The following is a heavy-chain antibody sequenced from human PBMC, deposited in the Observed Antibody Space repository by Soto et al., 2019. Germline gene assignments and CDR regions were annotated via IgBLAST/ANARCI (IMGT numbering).Heavy chain of an antibody. CDR1: GYTFTSYD. CDR3: ARDGTAQTSPDNPRYRMDV. D-gene: IGHD3-10*01. V-gene: IGHV1-8*01. CDR2: MNPNSGNT. Sequence: ASVKVSCKASGYTFTSYDINWVRQATGQGLEWMGWMNPNSGNTGYAQKFQGRVTMTRNTSISTAYMELSSLRSEDTAVYYCARDGTAQTSPDNPRYRMDVWGQGTTVTVSS. J-gene: IGHJ6*02.